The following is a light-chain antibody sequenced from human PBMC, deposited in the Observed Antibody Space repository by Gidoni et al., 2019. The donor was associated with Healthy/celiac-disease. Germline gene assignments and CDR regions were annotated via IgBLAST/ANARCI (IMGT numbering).Light chain of an antibody. J-gene: IGKJ2*04. CDR3: QQYNSYPCS. CDR1: QSISSR. CDR2: KAS. V-gene: IGKV1-5*03. Sequence: IQMTQSPSPLSASVGDRVTNTCRASQSISSRLAWYQQNPGKAPKPLIYKASSLESGVPSRFSGSVSGTEFTLTISSLQPDDFAAYYCQQYNSYPCSFGQGTKLEIK.